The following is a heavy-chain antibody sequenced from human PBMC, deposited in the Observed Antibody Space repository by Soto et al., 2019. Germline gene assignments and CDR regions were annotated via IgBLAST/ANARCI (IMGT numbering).Heavy chain of an antibody. Sequence: SETLSLTCTVSGGSISSYYWSWIRQPPGKGLEWIGYIYYSGSTNYNPSLKSRVTISVDTSKNQFSLKLSSVTAADTAVYYCARMSRVDCSSTSCSTTYYYYGMDVWDKGTTVTVSS. CDR3: ARMSRVDCSSTSCSTTYYYYGMDV. V-gene: IGHV4-59*01. CDR1: GGSISSYY. CDR2: IYYSGST. D-gene: IGHD2-2*01. J-gene: IGHJ6*04.